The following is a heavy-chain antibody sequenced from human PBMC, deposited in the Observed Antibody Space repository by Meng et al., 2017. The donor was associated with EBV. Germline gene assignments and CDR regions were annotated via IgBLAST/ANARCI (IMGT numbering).Heavy chain of an antibody. V-gene: IGHV1-18*01. Sequence: QVKLVQSGGELKKPGASVKVPCKASGYTFTSYGISWVRQAPGQGLEWMGWISAYNGNTTYAQKLQGRVTMTTDTSTSTAYMELRSLRSDDTAVYYCARETSGYDFNWFDPWGQGTLVTVFS. J-gene: IGHJ5*02. CDR3: ARETSGYDFNWFDP. D-gene: IGHD5-12*01. CDR2: ISAYNGNT. CDR1: GYTFTSYG.